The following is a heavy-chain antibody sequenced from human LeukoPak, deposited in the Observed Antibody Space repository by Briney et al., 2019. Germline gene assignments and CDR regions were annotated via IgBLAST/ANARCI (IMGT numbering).Heavy chain of an antibody. CDR2: IYYSGRP. D-gene: IGHD4-11*01. Sequence: SETLSLTCTVSGGSISSYYWSWIRQPPGKGLEWIGYIYYSGRPNYNPSPKSRVTISVDTSKNQSSLKLSSVTAADTAVYYCAGMPTVANFDYWGQGTLVTVSS. J-gene: IGHJ4*02. V-gene: IGHV4-59*01. CDR1: GGSISSYY. CDR3: AGMPTVANFDY.